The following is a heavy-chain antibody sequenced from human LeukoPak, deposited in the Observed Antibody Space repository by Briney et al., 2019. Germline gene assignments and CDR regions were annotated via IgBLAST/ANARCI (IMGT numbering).Heavy chain of an antibody. V-gene: IGHV1-69*04. CDR2: IIPILGIA. CDR3: ARQLDIVATNILDY. CDR1: GGTFSSYA. Sequence: ASVKVSCKASGGTFSSYAISWVRQAPGQGLEWMGRIIPILGIANYAQKFQGRVTITADKSTSTAYMELSSLRSEGTAVYYCARQLDIVATNILDYWGQGTLVTVSS. D-gene: IGHD5-12*01. J-gene: IGHJ4*02.